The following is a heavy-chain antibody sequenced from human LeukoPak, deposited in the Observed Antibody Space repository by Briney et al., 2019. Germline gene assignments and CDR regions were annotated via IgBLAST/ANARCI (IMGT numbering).Heavy chain of an antibody. Sequence: PGGSLRLSCAASGFTFSSYGMHWVRQAPGKGLEWVAVIWYDGSNKYYADSVKGRFTISRDNSKNTLYLQMNSLRAEDTVVYYCAKGHSSGWAPSDYWGQGTLVTVSS. CDR1: GFTFSSYG. D-gene: IGHD6-19*01. V-gene: IGHV3-33*06. CDR3: AKGHSSGWAPSDY. CDR2: IWYDGSNK. J-gene: IGHJ4*02.